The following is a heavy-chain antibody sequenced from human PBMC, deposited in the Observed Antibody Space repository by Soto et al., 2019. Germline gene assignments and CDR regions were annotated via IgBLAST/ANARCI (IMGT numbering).Heavy chain of an antibody. V-gene: IGHV4-30-2*01. CDR2: IYHSGST. CDR1: GGSISSGGYS. CDR3: ARWGTGVLAFDI. D-gene: IGHD3-16*01. Sequence: QLQLQESGSGLVKPSQTLSLTCAVSGGSISSGGYSWSWIRQPPGKGLEWIGYIYHSGSTYYNPFLNSRVTISVDRSKNQFSLKLSSVTAADTAVYYCARWGTGVLAFDIWGQGTMVTVSS. J-gene: IGHJ3*02.